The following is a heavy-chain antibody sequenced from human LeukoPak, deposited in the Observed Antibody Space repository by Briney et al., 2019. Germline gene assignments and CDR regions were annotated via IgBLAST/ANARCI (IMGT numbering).Heavy chain of an antibody. CDR1: GGSISSSSYY. V-gene: IGHV4-39*07. CDR2: IYYSGST. J-gene: IGHJ4*02. Sequence: SETLSLTCTVSGGSISSSSYYWGWIRQPPGKGLEWIGSIYYSGSTYYNPSLKSRVTISVDTSKNQFSLKLSSVTAADTAVYYCARLLVIPAASMAPLDYWGQGTLVTVSS. D-gene: IGHD2-2*01. CDR3: ARLLVIPAASMAPLDY.